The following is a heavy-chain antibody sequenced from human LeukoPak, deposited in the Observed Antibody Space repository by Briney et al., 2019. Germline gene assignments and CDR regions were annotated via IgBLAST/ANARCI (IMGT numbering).Heavy chain of an antibody. D-gene: IGHD6-19*01. J-gene: IGHJ6*03. CDR1: GDSVSSNSAA. Sequence: SQTLSLTCAISGDSVSSNSAAWNWFRQSPSRGLEWLGRTYYRSKWYNDYAVSVQSRITINPDTSKNQFSLQLNSVTPEDTAVYYCARDMAGTYSYYYYMDVWGRGTTVTVSS. CDR3: ARDMAGTYSYYYYMDV. V-gene: IGHV6-1*01. CDR2: TYYRSKWYN.